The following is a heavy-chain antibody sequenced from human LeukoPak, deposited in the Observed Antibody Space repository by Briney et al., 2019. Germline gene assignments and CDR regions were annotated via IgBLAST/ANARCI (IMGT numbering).Heavy chain of an antibody. CDR3: AKRYCSSTSCYVDY. Sequence: PSGGSLRLSCAASGFTFSSYAMSWVRQAPGKGLEWVSAISGSGGSTYYVDSVKGRFTISRDNSKNTLYLQMNSLRAEDTAVYYCAKRYCSSTSCYVDYWGQGTLVTVSS. CDR2: ISGSGGST. J-gene: IGHJ4*02. D-gene: IGHD2-2*01. CDR1: GFTFSSYA. V-gene: IGHV3-23*01.